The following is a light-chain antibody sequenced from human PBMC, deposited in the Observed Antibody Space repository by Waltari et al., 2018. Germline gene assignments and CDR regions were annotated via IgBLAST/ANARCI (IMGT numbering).Light chain of an antibody. V-gene: IGLV3-1*01. CDR3: QTWDSSTGV. Sequence: SYELTQPPSVSVSPGQTASITCSGDKLGDKYACWYQQRPGQSPVVVSYQDNKRPSGIPDRFSGSNSGNTATLTIGGTQAMDEADYYCQTWDSSTGVFGGGTKLTVL. CDR1: KLGDKY. J-gene: IGLJ2*01. CDR2: QDN.